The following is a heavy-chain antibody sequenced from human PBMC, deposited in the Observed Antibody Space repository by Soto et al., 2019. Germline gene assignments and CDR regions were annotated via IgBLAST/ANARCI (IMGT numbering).Heavy chain of an antibody. D-gene: IGHD2-15*01. Sequence: QLQLQESGPGLVKPSETLSLTCTVSSGSISSTIYSWDWIRQPPGKGLEWIGSIFYSGSTYYNPSLDSRATITVDTSKNPFSLALTPVTAADTAVSYCARQCRRVTRHVLVPWGQGTLVTVSS. CDR3: ARQCRRVTRHVLVP. CDR1: SGSISSTIYS. J-gene: IGHJ5*02. CDR2: IFYSGST. V-gene: IGHV4-39*01.